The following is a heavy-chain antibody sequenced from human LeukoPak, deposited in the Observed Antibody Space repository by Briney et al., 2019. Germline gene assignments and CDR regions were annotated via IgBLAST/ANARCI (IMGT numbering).Heavy chain of an antibody. Sequence: PSETLSLTCTVSGGSISSSSYYWGWIRQPPGKGLEWIGSIYYSGSTYYNPSLKSRVTISVDRSKNQFSLKLSSVTAADTAVYYCARVDSSGFHDAFDIWGQGTMVTVSS. CDR3: ARVDSSGFHDAFDI. J-gene: IGHJ3*02. V-gene: IGHV4-39*07. CDR1: GGSISSSSYY. D-gene: IGHD3-22*01. CDR2: IYYSGST.